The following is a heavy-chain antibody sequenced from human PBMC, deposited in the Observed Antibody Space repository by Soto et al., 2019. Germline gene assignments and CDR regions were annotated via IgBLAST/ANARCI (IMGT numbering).Heavy chain of an antibody. CDR3: ARDPPDY. Sequence: QVQLVQSGAEVKKPGASVKVSCKTSGYTCTSYGFNWVRQAPGQVHEWMGWISTYNGNTNYSQKLQDRVTMTTDTSTCQAYMELRSLRSDDTAVYYCARDPPDYWGPGTLVTVS. J-gene: IGHJ4*02. V-gene: IGHV1-18*04. CDR2: ISTYNGNT. CDR1: GYTCTSYG.